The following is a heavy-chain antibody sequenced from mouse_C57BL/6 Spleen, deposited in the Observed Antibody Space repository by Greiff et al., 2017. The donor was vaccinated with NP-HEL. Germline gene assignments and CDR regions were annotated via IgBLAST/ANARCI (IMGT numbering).Heavy chain of an antibody. J-gene: IGHJ2*01. CDR3: TFAYYSNYVFDY. CDR1: GFNIKDDY. Sequence: VQLQQSGAELVRPGASVKLSCTASGFNIKDDYMHWVKQRPEQGLEWIGWIDPENGDTEYASKFQGKATITADTSSNTAYLQLSSLTSEDTAVYYCTFAYYSNYVFDYWGQGTTLTVSS. CDR2: IDPENGDT. D-gene: IGHD2-5*01. V-gene: IGHV14-4*01.